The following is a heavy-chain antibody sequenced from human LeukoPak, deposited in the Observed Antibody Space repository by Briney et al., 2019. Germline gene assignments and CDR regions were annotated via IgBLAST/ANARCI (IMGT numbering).Heavy chain of an antibody. Sequence: GRSLRLPCAASGFTFSSYAMHWVRQAPGKGLEWVAVISYDGSNKYYADSVKGRFTISRDNSKNTLYLQMNSLRAEDTAVYYCARGVRYYFDYWGQGTLVTVSS. J-gene: IGHJ4*02. CDR3: ARGVRYYFDY. CDR1: GFTFSSYA. V-gene: IGHV3-30*04. CDR2: ISYDGSNK. D-gene: IGHD4/OR15-4a*01.